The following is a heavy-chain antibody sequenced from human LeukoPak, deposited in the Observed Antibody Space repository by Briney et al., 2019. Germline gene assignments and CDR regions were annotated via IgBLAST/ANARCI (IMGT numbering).Heavy chain of an antibody. Sequence: GRSLRLSCAASGFTFSSYAMHWVCQAPGKGLEWVAVISYDGSNKYYADSVKGRFTISRDNSKNTLYLQMNSLRAEDTAVYYCARGTFDGYFDYWGQGTLVTVSS. CDR2: ISYDGSNK. V-gene: IGHV3-30-3*01. D-gene: IGHD2/OR15-2a*01. CDR1: GFTFSSYA. J-gene: IGHJ4*02. CDR3: ARGTFDGYFDY.